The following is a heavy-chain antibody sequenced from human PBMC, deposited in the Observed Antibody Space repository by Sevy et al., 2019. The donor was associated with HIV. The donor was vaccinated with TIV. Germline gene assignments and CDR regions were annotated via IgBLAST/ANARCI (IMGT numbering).Heavy chain of an antibody. Sequence: GGSLRLSCAASGFTFSDYYMSWIRQAPGKGLEWVSYISSSGSTIYYADSVKGRFIISRDNAKNSLYLQMNSLRAEDTAVYYCARGTYYDFWSAPYAFDIWGQGTMVTVSS. V-gene: IGHV3-11*01. J-gene: IGHJ3*02. CDR3: ARGTYYDFWSAPYAFDI. CDR2: ISSSGSTI. D-gene: IGHD3-3*01. CDR1: GFTFSDYY.